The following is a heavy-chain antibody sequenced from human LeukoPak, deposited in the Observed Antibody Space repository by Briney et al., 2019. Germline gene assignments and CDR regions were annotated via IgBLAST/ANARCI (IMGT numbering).Heavy chain of an antibody. CDR1: GYSITSAYY. V-gene: IGHV4-38-2*02. J-gene: IGHJ4*02. CDR2: IYHSGSS. Sequence: SETLSFTCTVSGYSITSAYYWGWIRQSPGKGLAWIGSIYHSGSSYYNPSLKSRVTISVDTSKNHFSLKLTSVTAADTAVYYCAREHYYDSTAYLDWGQGTLVSVSS. CDR3: AREHYYDSTAYLD. D-gene: IGHD3-22*01.